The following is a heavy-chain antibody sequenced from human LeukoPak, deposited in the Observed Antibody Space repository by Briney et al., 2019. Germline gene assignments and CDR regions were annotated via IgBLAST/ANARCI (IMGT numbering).Heavy chain of an antibody. CDR1: GFTFTTYW. CDR3: ARGGDWLFDY. J-gene: IGHJ4*02. D-gene: IGHD2-21*02. CDR2: IHHSKSS. V-gene: IGHV4-4*02. Sequence: GSLRLSCAASGFTFTTYWMHWARQPPGKGLEWIGEIHHSKSSNYYPSLKSRVTISVDKSKNQFSLELNSVTAADTAVYYCARGGDWLFDYWGQGILVTVSS.